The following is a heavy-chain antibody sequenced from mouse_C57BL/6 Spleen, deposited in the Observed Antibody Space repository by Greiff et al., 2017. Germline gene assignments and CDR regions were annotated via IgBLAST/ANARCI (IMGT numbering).Heavy chain of an antibody. D-gene: IGHD2-3*01. CDR3: TTCYDGYYGY. CDR2: IDPEDGYS. J-gene: IGHJ2*01. Sequence: VQLQQSGAELVRPGASVKLSCTASGFNIQDYYMHWVKQRPEQGLEWIGRIDPEDGYSEYAPKFPGQATMTADTSSNTAYLQLHRQTAGDTAVYYCTTCYDGYYGYWGQGTTLTVSS. V-gene: IGHV14-1*01. CDR1: GFNIQDYY.